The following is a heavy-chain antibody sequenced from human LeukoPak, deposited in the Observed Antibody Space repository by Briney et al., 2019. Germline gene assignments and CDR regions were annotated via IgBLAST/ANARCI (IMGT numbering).Heavy chain of an antibody. Sequence: GGSLRLSCAASGFTFSSYEMNWVRQAPGKGLEWVSYISSSGSTIYYADSVKGRFTISRDNAKNSLYLQMNSLRAEDTAVYYCARSLVAGVPRGGYGYWGQGTLVTVSS. CDR1: GFTFSSYE. V-gene: IGHV3-48*03. CDR3: ARSLVAGVPRGGYGY. CDR2: ISSSGSTI. D-gene: IGHD2-15*01. J-gene: IGHJ4*02.